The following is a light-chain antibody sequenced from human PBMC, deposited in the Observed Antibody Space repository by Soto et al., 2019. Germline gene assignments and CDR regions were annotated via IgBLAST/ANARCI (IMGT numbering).Light chain of an antibody. Sequence: EIVMTQSPATLSVSPGERVTLSCRASQSVGNFLAWYQQKPGQAPRLFIYDSSTRATGVPARFSGSASGTEFTLTISSLQSEDVAVYSCQQYSDSPYTFGQGTKLEIK. CDR2: DSS. J-gene: IGKJ2*01. V-gene: IGKV3-15*01. CDR3: QQYSDSPYT. CDR1: QSVGNF.